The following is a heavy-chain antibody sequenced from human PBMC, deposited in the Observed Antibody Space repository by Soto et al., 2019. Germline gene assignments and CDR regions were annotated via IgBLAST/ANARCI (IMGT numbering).Heavy chain of an antibody. CDR2: MNPNSGNT. CDR1: GYTFTSYD. J-gene: IGHJ5*02. CDR3: ARGRELATIRSGWFDP. V-gene: IGHV1-8*01. Sequence: QVQLVQSGAEVKKPGASVKVSCKASGYTFTSYDINWVRQATGQGLEWMGWMNPNSGNTGYAQKFQGRVTMTRNTSRSTAYMELSSLRSEDTAVYYCARGRELATIRSGWFDPWGQGTLVTVSS. D-gene: IGHD5-12*01.